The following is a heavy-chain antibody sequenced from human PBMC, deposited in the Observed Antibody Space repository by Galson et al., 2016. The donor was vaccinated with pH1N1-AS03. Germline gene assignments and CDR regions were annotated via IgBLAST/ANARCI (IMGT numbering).Heavy chain of an antibody. CDR3: ARFSGSYQFDY. Sequence: SETLSLTCAVSGYSISSGFHWAWVWQPPSKGLEWIGTISHSGNTYYNPSLKSRVTMSVDTSKNQFSLKLSSVTAADAAVYYCARFSGSYQFDYWGQGTLVTVSS. D-gene: IGHD1-26*01. V-gene: IGHV4-38-2*01. J-gene: IGHJ4*02. CDR1: GYSISSGFH. CDR2: ISHSGNT.